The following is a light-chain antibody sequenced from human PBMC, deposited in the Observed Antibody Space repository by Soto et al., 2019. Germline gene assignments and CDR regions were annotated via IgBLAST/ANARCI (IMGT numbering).Light chain of an antibody. CDR3: KPYGLAPLFT. V-gene: IGKV3-20*01. CDR2: CAS. CDR1: QSVSSCQ. J-gene: IGKJ3*01. Sequence: IVVTQAPGTPSLSPGERATVACRASQSVSSCQIAWYQLKLGQAPRLLIYCASSRATSLPDRFSGTGSGTDCTLTISRLETEDLAVYYCKPYGLAPLFTFGTGTTVEIK.